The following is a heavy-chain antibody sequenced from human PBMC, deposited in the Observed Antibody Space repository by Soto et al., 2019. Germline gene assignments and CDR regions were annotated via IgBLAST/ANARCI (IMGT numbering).Heavy chain of an antibody. J-gene: IGHJ6*02. CDR1: GFTFSSYS. D-gene: IGHD3-10*01. V-gene: IGHV3-21*01. CDR2: ISSSSSYI. CDR3: AREVFGSGSSTLYYYYGMDV. Sequence: PGGSLRLSCAASGFTFSSYSMNWVRQAPGKGLEWVSSISSSSSYIYYADSVKGRFTISRDNAKNSLYLQMNSLRAEDTAVYYCAREVFGSGSSTLYYYYGMDVWGQGTTVTSP.